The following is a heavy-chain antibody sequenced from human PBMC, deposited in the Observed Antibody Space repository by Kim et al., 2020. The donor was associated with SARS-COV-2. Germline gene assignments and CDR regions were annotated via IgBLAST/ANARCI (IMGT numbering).Heavy chain of an antibody. V-gene: IGHV3-21*01. J-gene: IGHJ4*02. Sequence: GGSLRLSCAASGFTFSSYSMNWVRQAPGKGLEWVSSISSSSSYIYYADSVKGRFTISRDNAKNSLYLQMNSLRAEDTAVYYCARVLGKYSSGWYYFDYWGQGTLVTVSS. D-gene: IGHD6-19*01. CDR2: ISSSSSYI. CDR1: GFTFSSYS. CDR3: ARVLGKYSSGWYYFDY.